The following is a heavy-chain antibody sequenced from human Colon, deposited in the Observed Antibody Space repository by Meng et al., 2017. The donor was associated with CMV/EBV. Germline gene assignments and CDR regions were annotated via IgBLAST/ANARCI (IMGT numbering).Heavy chain of an antibody. D-gene: IGHD4-17*01. J-gene: IGHJ4*01. Sequence: ASVKVSCKASGYTFTGYYINWVRQAPGQGLEWMGGVNPNNGGTKYAQRFQGRVTMTRDTSISTAYLELRSLRSDDTAVYYCARNRADGDYNSHWGQGTLVTVSS. CDR1: GYTFTGYY. V-gene: IGHV1-2*02. CDR2: VNPNNGGT. CDR3: ARNRADGDYNSH.